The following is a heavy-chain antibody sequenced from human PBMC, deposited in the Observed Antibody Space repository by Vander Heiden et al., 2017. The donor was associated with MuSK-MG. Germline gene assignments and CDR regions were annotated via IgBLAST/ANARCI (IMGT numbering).Heavy chain of an antibody. D-gene: IGHD6-13*01. CDR3: AGWQQLVLVDY. CDR2: ISGSGGST. Sequence: EVQLLESGGGLVQPGGSLRLPRAASAFTCSSYAMSWVRQAPGKGLEWVSAISGSGGSTYYADSVKGRFTISRDSSKNTLYLQMNGLRAEDTAVYYCAGWQQLVLVDYWGQGTLVTVSS. J-gene: IGHJ4*02. V-gene: IGHV3-23*01. CDR1: AFTCSSYA.